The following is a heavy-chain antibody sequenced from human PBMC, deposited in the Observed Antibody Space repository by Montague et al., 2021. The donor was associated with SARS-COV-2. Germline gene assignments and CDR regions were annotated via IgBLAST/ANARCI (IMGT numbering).Heavy chain of an antibody. CDR1: GFSLSTSGVG. Sequence: PALVKPTQTLTLTCTFSGFSLSTSGVGVGWIRQPPGKALEWLALXYWDDDKRYSPSLKSRLTITKDTSKNQVVLTMTNMDPVDTATYYCALRPRGIAAAAFDYWGQGTLVTVSS. CDR2: XYWDDDK. D-gene: IGHD6-13*01. CDR3: ALRPRGIAAAAFDY. V-gene: IGHV2-5*02. J-gene: IGHJ4*02.